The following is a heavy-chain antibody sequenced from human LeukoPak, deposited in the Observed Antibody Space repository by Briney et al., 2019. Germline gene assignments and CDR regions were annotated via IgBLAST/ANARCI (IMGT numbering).Heavy chain of an antibody. CDR3: AKDDTMVRGVPDY. Sequence: SETLSLTCTVSGGSISSYYWSWIRQPPGKGLEWIGYIYYSGSTNYNPSLKSRVTISVDTSKNQFSLKLSSVTAADTAVYYCAKDDTMVRGVPDYWGQGTLVTVSS. J-gene: IGHJ4*02. CDR1: GGSISSYY. V-gene: IGHV4-59*12. CDR2: IYYSGST. D-gene: IGHD3-10*01.